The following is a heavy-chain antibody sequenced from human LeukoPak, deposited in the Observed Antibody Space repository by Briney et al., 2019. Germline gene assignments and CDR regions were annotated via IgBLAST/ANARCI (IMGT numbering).Heavy chain of an antibody. D-gene: IGHD1-26*01. V-gene: IGHV3-30*18. CDR1: GFTFSSYG. CDR3: AKDREGATYY. CDR2: ISYDGSNK. J-gene: IGHJ4*02. Sequence: PGGSLRLSCAASGFTFSSYGMHWVRQAPGKGLEWVAVISYDGSNKYYADSVKDRFTISRDNSKNTLYLQMNSLRAEDTAVYYCAKDREGATYYWGQGTLVTVSS.